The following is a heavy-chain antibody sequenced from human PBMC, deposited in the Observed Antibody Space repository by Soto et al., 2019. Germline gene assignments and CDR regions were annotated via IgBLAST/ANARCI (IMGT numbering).Heavy chain of an antibody. CDR2: INSDGSST. CDR3: ARGIVGAVNWFDP. D-gene: IGHD1-26*01. J-gene: IGHJ5*02. Sequence: EVQLVESGGGLVQPGGSLRLSCAASGFTFSSHWMHWVRQAPGKGLVYVSRINSDGSSTNYADSVKGRFTISRDNAKNTLYLQMNGLRAEDTAVYYCARGIVGAVNWFDPWGQGTLVTVS. V-gene: IGHV3-74*01. CDR1: GFTFSSHW.